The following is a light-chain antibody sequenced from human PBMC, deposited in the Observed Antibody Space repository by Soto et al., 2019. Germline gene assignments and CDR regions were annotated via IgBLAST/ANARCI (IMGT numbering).Light chain of an antibody. J-gene: IGKJ2*01. Sequence: EIVLTQSPGTLSLSPGERATLSCRASQSVYNNYLAWYQQKPGQTPRLLVNGASNRATGIPDRLSGGGSGTDFTLTISSLEPEDFAVYYCQQYGLPPHSFGQGTRVEIK. CDR2: GAS. V-gene: IGKV3-20*01. CDR1: QSVYNNY. CDR3: QQYGLPPHS.